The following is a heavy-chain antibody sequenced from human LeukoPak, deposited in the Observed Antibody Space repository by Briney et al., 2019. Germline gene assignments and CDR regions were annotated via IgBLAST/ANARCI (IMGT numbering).Heavy chain of an antibody. V-gene: IGHV4-59*08. CDR2: IYYSGTT. D-gene: IGHD6-13*01. J-gene: IGHJ4*02. CDR3: ARLAPYPGVWASDY. Sequence: SEPLSLTCTVSGCSISNYYWTWIRQPPGRGLEWIGFIYYSGTTNYNPSLKSRVTISVDTSKNQFSLKLSSVTAADTAVYYCARLAPYPGVWASDYWGQGTLVTVSS. CDR1: GCSISNYY.